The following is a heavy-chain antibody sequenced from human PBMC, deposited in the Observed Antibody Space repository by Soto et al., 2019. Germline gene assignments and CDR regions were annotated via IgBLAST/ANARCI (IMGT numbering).Heavy chain of an antibody. CDR2: INPATGAA. D-gene: IGHD3-3*01. V-gene: IGHV1-2*02. Sequence: QLHLVQSGAVVKKPGASVTVSCSASGYPVTAYYMHWVRQAPGRGLEWMGGINPATGAAKYTQTCQGSVTMTRDTSTSTVFMELSGLTSEDTAAFYCARGGGVGVAGSAAFDMWGQGTLVTVSS. J-gene: IGHJ3*02. CDR3: ARGGGVGVAGSAAFDM. CDR1: GYPVTAYY.